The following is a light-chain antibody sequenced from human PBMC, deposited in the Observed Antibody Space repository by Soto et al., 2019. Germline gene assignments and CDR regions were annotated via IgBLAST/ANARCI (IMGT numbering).Light chain of an antibody. CDR3: QHYYNYPYT. J-gene: IGKJ2*01. V-gene: IGKV1-5*03. CDR1: QTINSW. Sequence: DIQMTQSPSTLSASVGDRVTITCRASQTINSWLAWYQQKPGKAPKLLIYKASTLESGVPSRFSGSGSGTDFALTINSLQPDDFATYYCQHYYNYPYTFGQGTKLEIK. CDR2: KAS.